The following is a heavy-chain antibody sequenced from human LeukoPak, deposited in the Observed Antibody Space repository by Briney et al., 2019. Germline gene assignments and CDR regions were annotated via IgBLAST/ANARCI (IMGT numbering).Heavy chain of an antibody. J-gene: IGHJ4*02. D-gene: IGHD3-22*01. CDR2: INPNSGGT. CDR3: AKDRDYDSSFDY. V-gene: IGHV1-2*02. CDR1: GYTFTGYY. Sequence: ASVKVSCKASGYTFTGYYMHWVRQAPGQGLEWMGWINPNSGGTNYAQKFQGRVTMTRDTSISTAYMELSRLRSDDTAVYYCAKDRDYDSSFDYWGQGTLVTVSS.